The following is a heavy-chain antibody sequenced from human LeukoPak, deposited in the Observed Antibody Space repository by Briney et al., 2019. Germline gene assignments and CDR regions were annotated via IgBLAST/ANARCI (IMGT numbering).Heavy chain of an antibody. CDR3: ARDVGTSGWHTFDY. V-gene: IGHV6-1*01. Sequence: SQTLSLTCAISGDSFFSNNGAWNWISQSPSRGLEWLGRTYYRAKWYNDYAESLISRITISPVTSKNQFSLQLYSVTPEDTAVYYCARDVGTSGWHTFDYWGQGTLVTVSS. D-gene: IGHD3-9*01. J-gene: IGHJ4*02. CDR2: TYYRAKWYN. CDR1: GDSFFSNNGA.